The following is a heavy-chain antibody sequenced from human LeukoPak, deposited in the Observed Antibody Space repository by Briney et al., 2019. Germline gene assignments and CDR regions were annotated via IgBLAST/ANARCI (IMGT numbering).Heavy chain of an antibody. CDR3: AKSVGSGSYPRDFDY. Sequence: GGSLRLSCAASGFTFSSYAMSWVRQAPGKGLKWVSAISGSGGSTYYADSVKGRFTISRDNSKNTLYLQMNSLRAEDTAVYYCAKSVGSGSYPRDFDYWGQGTLVTVSS. V-gene: IGHV3-23*01. CDR2: ISGSGGST. J-gene: IGHJ4*02. D-gene: IGHD3-10*01. CDR1: GFTFSSYA.